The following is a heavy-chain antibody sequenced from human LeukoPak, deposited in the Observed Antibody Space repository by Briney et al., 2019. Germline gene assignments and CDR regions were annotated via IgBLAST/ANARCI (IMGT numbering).Heavy chain of an antibody. J-gene: IGHJ4*02. D-gene: IGHD3-3*01. Sequence: SETLSLTCTVSGGSISSSSYYWGWIRQPPGKGLEWIGSIYYSGSTYYNPSLKSRVTISVDTSKNQFSLKLSSVTAADTAVYYCARVTILGVVDYWGQGTLVTVSS. CDR2: IYYSGST. CDR1: GGSISSSSYY. V-gene: IGHV4-39*07. CDR3: ARVTILGVVDY.